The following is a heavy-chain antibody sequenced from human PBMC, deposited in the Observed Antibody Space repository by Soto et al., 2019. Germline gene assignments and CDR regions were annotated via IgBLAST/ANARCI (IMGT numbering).Heavy chain of an antibody. V-gene: IGHV3-23*01. D-gene: IGHD2-15*01. Sequence: GGSLRLSCAASGFTFSSYAMNWVRQAPGKGLEWVSAISGSGHSTYYADSVKGRFTISRDNSKNTLYLQMNSLRAEDTAVYYCAKEGSAYSRFDYWGQGTLVTVSS. CDR3: AKEGSAYSRFDY. CDR2: ISGSGHST. CDR1: GFTFSSYA. J-gene: IGHJ4*02.